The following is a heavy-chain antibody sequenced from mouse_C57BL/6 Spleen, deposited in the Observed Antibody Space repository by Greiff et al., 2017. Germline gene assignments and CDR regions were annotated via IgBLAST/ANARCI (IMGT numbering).Heavy chain of an antibody. V-gene: IGHV1-82*01. CDR1: GYAFSSSW. CDR3: ARSWLGRGYFDY. CDR2: IYPGDGDT. J-gene: IGHJ2*01. D-gene: IGHD4-1*01. Sequence: QVQLQQSGPELVKPGASVKISCKASGYAFSSSWMNWVKQRPGKGLEWIGRIYPGDGDTNYNGKFKGKATLTADKSSSTAYMQLSSLTSEDSAVXICARSWLGRGYFDYWGQGTTLTVSS.